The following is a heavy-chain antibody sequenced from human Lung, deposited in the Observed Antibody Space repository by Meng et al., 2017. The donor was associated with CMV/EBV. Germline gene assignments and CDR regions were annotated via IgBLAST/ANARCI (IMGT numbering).Heavy chain of an antibody. V-gene: IGHV3-30*02. J-gene: IGHJ4*02. Sequence: GGSLRLXFAASGFTFSSYGMHWVRQAPGKGLEWVAFIRYDGSNKYYADSVKGRFTISRDNSKNTLYLQMNSLRAEDTAVYYCAKGVSHCSSTSCSNFDYWGQGTLVTVSS. D-gene: IGHD2-2*01. CDR2: IRYDGSNK. CDR1: GFTFSSYG. CDR3: AKGVSHCSSTSCSNFDY.